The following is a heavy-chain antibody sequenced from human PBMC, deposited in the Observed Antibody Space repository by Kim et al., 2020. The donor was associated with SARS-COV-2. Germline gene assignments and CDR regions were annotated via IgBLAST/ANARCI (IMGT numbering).Heavy chain of an antibody. CDR1: GFTFSSYG. CDR3: AKDGAILTGYYKSPYFDY. J-gene: IGHJ4*02. Sequence: GGSLRLSCAASGFTFSSYGMHWVRQAPGKGLEWVAVISYGGSNKYYADSVKGRFTISRDNSKNTLYLQMNSLRAEDTAVYYCAKDGAILTGYYKSPYFDYWRQGTLVTVS. D-gene: IGHD3-9*01. CDR2: ISYGGSNK. V-gene: IGHV3-30*18.